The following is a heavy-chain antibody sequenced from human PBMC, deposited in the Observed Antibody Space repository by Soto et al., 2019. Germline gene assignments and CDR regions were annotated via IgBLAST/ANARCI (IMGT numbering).Heavy chain of an antibody. CDR2: IYYSGST. V-gene: IGHV4-31*03. CDR3: ARARVKYQLLVDYNWFDP. Sequence: SETLSLTCTVSGGSISSGGYYWSWIRQHPGKGLEWIGYIYYSGSTYYNPSLKSRVTISVDTSKNQFSLKLSSVTAADTAVYYCARARVKYQLLVDYNWFDPWGQGTLVTVSS. D-gene: IGHD2-2*01. J-gene: IGHJ5*02. CDR1: GGSISSGGYY.